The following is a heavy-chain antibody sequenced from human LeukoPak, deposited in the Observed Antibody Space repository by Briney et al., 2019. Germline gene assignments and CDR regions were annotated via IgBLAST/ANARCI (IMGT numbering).Heavy chain of an antibody. CDR3: ARRKDCSSTSCAGYYYYMDV. V-gene: IGHV1-69*13. CDR2: IIPIFGTA. CDR1: GGTFRSYG. J-gene: IGHJ6*03. Sequence: SVKVSCKASGGTFRSYGINWVRQAPGQGLEWMGGIIPIFGTANYAQKFQGRVTITADESTSTAYMELSSLRSEDTAVYYCARRKDCSSTSCAGYYYYMDVWGKGTTVTVSS. D-gene: IGHD2-2*01.